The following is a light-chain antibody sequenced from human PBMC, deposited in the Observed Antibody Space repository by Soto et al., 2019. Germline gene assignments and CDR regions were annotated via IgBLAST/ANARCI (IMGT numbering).Light chain of an antibody. V-gene: IGKV1-39*01. Sequence: DIQMTQSPSSLSASVGDRVTITCRASESVSTYLHWYQQKPGKAPKLLIYGASSLQSGVPSRFTGSGSGTDFTLTISSLQAEDFATYCCQQSSSGPYTFGQGTKLEIK. J-gene: IGKJ2*01. CDR1: ESVSTY. CDR2: GAS. CDR3: QQSSSGPYT.